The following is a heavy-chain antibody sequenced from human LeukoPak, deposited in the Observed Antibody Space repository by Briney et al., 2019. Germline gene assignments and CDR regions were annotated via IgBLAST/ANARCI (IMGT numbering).Heavy chain of an antibody. CDR2: TSYDRSNK. CDR3: ARDTIAAALYYFDY. Sequence: GRSLRLSCAASGFTFSSYAMHWVRQAPGKGLEWVAVTSYDRSNKYYADSVKGRFTISRDNSKNTLYLQMNSLRAEDTAVYYCARDTIAAALYYFDYWGQGTLVTVSS. D-gene: IGHD6-13*01. V-gene: IGHV3-30-3*01. CDR1: GFTFSSYA. J-gene: IGHJ4*02.